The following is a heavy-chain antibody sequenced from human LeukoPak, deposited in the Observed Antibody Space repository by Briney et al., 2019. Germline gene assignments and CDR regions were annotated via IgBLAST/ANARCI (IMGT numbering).Heavy chain of an antibody. V-gene: IGHV4-59*01. J-gene: IGHJ5*02. D-gene: IGHD2-21*02. CDR1: GGSISSYY. CDR3: ARGYCGGDCYSKWFDP. CDR2: IYYSGST. Sequence: SQTLSLTCPDAGGSISSYYWSWIRQPPGKGLEWFGYIYYSGSTNYNPSLKSRVTISVDTSKDQCSLKLSSVTAADTAVYYCARGYCGGDCYSKWFDPWGQGTLVTVSS.